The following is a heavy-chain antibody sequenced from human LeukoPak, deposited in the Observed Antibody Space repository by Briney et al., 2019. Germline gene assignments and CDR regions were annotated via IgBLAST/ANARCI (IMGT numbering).Heavy chain of an antibody. V-gene: IGHV1-46*01. CDR3: AILWFGELPSFDY. CDR2: INPSGGRT. J-gene: IGHJ4*02. CDR1: GYTFTSYY. Sequence: GASVKVSCKASGYTFTSYYMPWVRQAPGQGLEWMGIINPSGGRTSYAQKCQGRVTMTRDTSTSTVYMELSSLRSEDTAVYYCAILWFGELPSFDYWGQGTLVTVSS. D-gene: IGHD3-10*01.